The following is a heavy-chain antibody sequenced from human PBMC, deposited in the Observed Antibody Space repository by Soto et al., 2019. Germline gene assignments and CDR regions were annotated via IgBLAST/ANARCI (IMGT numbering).Heavy chain of an antibody. D-gene: IGHD2-15*01. CDR3: ARGDCVGGTCYSLAGSFYYYMDV. Sequence: EVQLVESGGGLVQPGGSLRLSCAASGFTFSNYWMYWVRQAPGKGLEWVSRINSDVSVSSYADSVKGRLTISRDNVKNTLYLQMDSLRAEDTALYYCARGDCVGGTCYSLAGSFYYYMDVWGKGTTVTVFS. V-gene: IGHV3-74*02. CDR1: GFTFSNYW. CDR2: INSDVSVS. J-gene: IGHJ6*03.